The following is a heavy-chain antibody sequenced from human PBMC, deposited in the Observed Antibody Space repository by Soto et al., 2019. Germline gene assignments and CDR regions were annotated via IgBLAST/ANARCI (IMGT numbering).Heavy chain of an antibody. V-gene: IGHV1-69*01. CDR2: IIPILVTP. CDR3: ARQLVLAAALDF. Sequence: QVQLVQSGPEVKRPGSWVRVSCKASKPFEATFPNNVFSWVRQAPGQGLEWMGGIIPILVTPNHAQKFQGRVTIIADESTSTVYLELSSLRSEDTAIYYCARQLVLAAALDFWGQGTVVIVSS. J-gene: IGHJ4*02. D-gene: IGHD2-15*01. CDR1: KPFEATFPNNV.